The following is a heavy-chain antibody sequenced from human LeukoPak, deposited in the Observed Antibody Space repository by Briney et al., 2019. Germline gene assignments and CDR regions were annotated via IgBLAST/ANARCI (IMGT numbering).Heavy chain of an antibody. CDR1: GYTFTSYY. Sequence: ASVKVSCKASGYTFTSYYMHWVRQAPGQGLEWMGWINPNSGGTNYAQKFQGRVTMTRDTSISTAYMELSRLRSDDTAVYYCARDRGGTYYYDSSRYYGFDYWGQGTLVTVSS. CDR2: INPNSGGT. D-gene: IGHD3-22*01. CDR3: ARDRGGTYYYDSSRYYGFDY. J-gene: IGHJ4*02. V-gene: IGHV1-2*02.